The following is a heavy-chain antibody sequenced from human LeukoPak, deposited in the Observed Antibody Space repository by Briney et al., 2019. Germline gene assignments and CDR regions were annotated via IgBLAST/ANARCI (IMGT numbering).Heavy chain of an antibody. V-gene: IGHV3-23*01. D-gene: IGHD3-9*01. CDR1: GFTFSSYA. CDR3: VHSLDWLLLPPAYYFDY. Sequence: GGSLRLSCAASGFTFSSYAMSWVRQAPGKGLERVSAIRGSGGSTYYADSVKGRFTISRDNSKNTLYLQMNSLRAEDTAVYYCVHSLDWLLLPPAYYFDYWGQGTLVTVSS. J-gene: IGHJ4*02. CDR2: IRGSGGST.